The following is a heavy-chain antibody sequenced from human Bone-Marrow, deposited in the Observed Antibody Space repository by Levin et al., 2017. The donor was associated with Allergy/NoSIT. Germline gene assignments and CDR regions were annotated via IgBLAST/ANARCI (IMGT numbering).Heavy chain of an antibody. V-gene: IGHV6-1*01. CDR2: TYYRSKWYN. Sequence: PSETLSLTCAISGASVSSNSAAWNWIRQSPSRGLEWLGRTYYRSKWYNDYAVSVKSRININPDTSKNQFSLQLNSVTPEDTAVYYCARDRGGYCSGGACYQHFDYWGQGTLVTVSS. CDR3: ARDRGGYCSGGACYQHFDY. D-gene: IGHD2-15*01. J-gene: IGHJ4*02. CDR1: GASVSSNSAA.